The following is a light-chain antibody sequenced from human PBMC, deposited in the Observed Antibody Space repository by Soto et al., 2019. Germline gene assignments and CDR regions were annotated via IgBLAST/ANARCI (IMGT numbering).Light chain of an antibody. V-gene: IGKV3-15*01. J-gene: IGKJ3*01. Sequence: IVMTQSPATLSVSPGERVTLSCRASQNIYSNIAWYQQRPGQAPRLLIYRASTRATGVPARFSGSGSGTEFTLTISSLQSEDFAVYYCQQYNNWPPLTFGPGTKVDIK. CDR1: QNIYSN. CDR3: QQYNNWPPLT. CDR2: RAS.